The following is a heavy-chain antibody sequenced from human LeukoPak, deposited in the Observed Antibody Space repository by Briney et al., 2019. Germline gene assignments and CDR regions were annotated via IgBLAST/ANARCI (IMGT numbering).Heavy chain of an antibody. CDR2: ISWNSGSI. V-gene: IGHV3-9*01. CDR3: AKDTGRNYYYYYGMDV. CDR1: GFTFDDYA. J-gene: IGHJ6*02. Sequence: GGSLRLSCAGSGFTFDDYAMHWVRQAPGKGLEWVSGISWNSGSIGYADSVKGRFTISRDNAKNSLYLQMNSLRAEDTALYYCAKDTGRNYYYYYGMDVWGQGTTVTVSS.